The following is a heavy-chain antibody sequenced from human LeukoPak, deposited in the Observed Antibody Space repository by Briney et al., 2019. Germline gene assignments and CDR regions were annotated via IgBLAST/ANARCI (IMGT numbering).Heavy chain of an antibody. CDR2: ISYDGSNK. V-gene: IGHV3-30*04. CDR1: GFTFSSYA. CDR3: ARGGSRPVGYGDYDILTGFDY. Sequence: GGSLRLSCAASGFTFSSYAMHWVRQAPGKGLEWVAVISYDGSNKYYADSVKGRFTISRDNSKNTLYLQMNSLRAEDTAVYYCARGGSRPVGYGDYDILTGFDYWGQGTLVTVSS. J-gene: IGHJ4*02. D-gene: IGHD3-9*01.